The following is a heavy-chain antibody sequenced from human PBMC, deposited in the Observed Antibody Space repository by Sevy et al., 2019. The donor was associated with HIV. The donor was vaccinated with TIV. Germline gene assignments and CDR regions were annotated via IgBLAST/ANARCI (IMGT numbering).Heavy chain of an antibody. J-gene: IGHJ4*02. Sequence: GGSLRLSCAASGFTFSNFAVHWVRQAPGKGLEWVAITSYDGSSNYYADSVKGRFTISRDNSKHTLYLQMNSLTVEDTAVYYCATDDRDNSGYHFTYWGQGTLVTVSS. V-gene: IGHV3-30-3*01. CDR1: GFTFSNFA. CDR3: ATDDRDNSGYHFTY. CDR2: TSYDGSSN. D-gene: IGHD3-22*01.